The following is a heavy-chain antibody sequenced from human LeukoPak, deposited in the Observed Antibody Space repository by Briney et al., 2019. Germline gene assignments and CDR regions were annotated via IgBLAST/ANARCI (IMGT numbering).Heavy chain of an antibody. CDR3: ARGRGTSVYFDF. V-gene: IGHV3-48*01. CDR1: GFTFSSYS. Sequence: SGGSLRLSCAASGFTFSSYSMNWVRQSPGKGLEWISYISSSSSALYYGDSVKGRFTISRDSATNSVSLQMDSLRPEDTAVYYCARGRGTSVYFDFWGQGTLVTVSS. CDR2: ISSSSSAL. J-gene: IGHJ4*02. D-gene: IGHD3-16*01.